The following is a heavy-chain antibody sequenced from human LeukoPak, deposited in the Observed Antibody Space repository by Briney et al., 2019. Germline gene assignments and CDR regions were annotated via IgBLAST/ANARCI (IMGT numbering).Heavy chain of an antibody. CDR2: ISSTGSTI. J-gene: IGHJ4*02. CDR3: ARGSYSSSNYFDH. V-gene: IGHV3-48*01. CDR1: GFTFSSYS. Sequence: GGSLRLSCAASGFTFSSYSMNWVRQAPGKGLEWVSYISSTGSTIYYADSVRGRFTISRDNAKNSLYLQMNSLRAEDTAVYYCARGSYSSSNYFDHWGQGTLVTVSS. D-gene: IGHD6-6*01.